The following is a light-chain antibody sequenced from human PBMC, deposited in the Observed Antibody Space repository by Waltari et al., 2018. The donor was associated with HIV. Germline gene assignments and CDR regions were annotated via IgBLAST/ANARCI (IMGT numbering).Light chain of an antibody. CDR2: KNY. CDR1: NSHKRNDT. CDR3: VGWDGSLSGYV. V-gene: IGLV1-47*01. J-gene: IGLJ1*01. Sequence: QSVLTPPPTASGTPGQTVPRPCSDSNSHKRNDTETRYQQRPGITPQLLIYKNYQRPSGVPVRFAGSKSGTSASLAISGLRSEDEADYYCVGWDGSLSGYVFGAGTTVTVL.